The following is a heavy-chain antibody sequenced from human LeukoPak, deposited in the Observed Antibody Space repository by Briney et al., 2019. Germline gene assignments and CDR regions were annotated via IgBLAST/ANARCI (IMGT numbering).Heavy chain of an antibody. D-gene: IGHD3-22*01. V-gene: IGHV3-11*04. Sequence: TGGSLRLSCAASGFTFSDYYMSWIRQAPGKGLEWVSYISSSGSTIYYADSVKGRFTISRDNAKNSLYLQMNSLRAEDTAVYYCARETASTYYYDLYYFDYWGQGTLVTVSS. CDR2: ISSSGSTI. J-gene: IGHJ4*02. CDR1: GFTFSDYY. CDR3: ARETASTYYYDLYYFDY.